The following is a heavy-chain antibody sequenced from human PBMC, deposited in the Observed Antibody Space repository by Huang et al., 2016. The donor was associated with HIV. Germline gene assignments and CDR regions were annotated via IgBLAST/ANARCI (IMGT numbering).Heavy chain of an antibody. D-gene: IGHD4-17*01. CDR3: AKDPSSPYGDSYFEQ. J-gene: IGHJ4*02. Sequence: EVQLLESGGGLVQPGGSLRLSCAAFGFPFIDFAMSWGRQAPGEGLEWGSGIRGSGHSTYYADSVKGRFTISRDNSKNTLYLQMNKLRVEDTAVYFCAKDPSSPYGDSYFEQWGQGTLVTVSP. CDR1: GFPFIDFA. CDR2: IRGSGHST. V-gene: IGHV3-23*01.